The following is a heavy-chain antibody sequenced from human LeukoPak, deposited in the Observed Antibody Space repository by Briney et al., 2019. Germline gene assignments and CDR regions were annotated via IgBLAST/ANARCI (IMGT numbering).Heavy chain of an antibody. CDR1: GYSISSGYY. CDR3: ASLRGYSSSFVDY. Sequence: PSETLSLTCTVSGYSISSGYYWGWIRQPPGKGLEWIGSIYHSGSTYYNPSLKSRVTISVDTSKNQFSLKLSSVTAADTAVYYCASLRGYSSSFVDYWGQGTLVTVSS. J-gene: IGHJ4*02. D-gene: IGHD6-13*01. V-gene: IGHV4-38-2*02. CDR2: IYHSGST.